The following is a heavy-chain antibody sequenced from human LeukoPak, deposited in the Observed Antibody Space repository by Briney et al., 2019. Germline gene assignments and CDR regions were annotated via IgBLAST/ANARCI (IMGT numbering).Heavy chain of an antibody. Sequence: SETLSLTCAVYGGSFSGYYWSWIRQPPGKGLEWSGEINHSGSTNYNPSLKSRVTISVDTSKNQFSLKLSSVTAADTAVYYCARARPESYDSSGYYFCYWGQGTLVTVSS. D-gene: IGHD3-22*01. V-gene: IGHV4-34*01. J-gene: IGHJ4*02. CDR1: GGSFSGYY. CDR2: INHSGST. CDR3: ARARPESYDSSGYYFCY.